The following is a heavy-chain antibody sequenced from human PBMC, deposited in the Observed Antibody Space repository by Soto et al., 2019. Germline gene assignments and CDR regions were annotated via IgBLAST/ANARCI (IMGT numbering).Heavy chain of an antibody. Sequence: EVQLLESGGGLVQPGGSLRLSCAASGFTFASHSVSWVRQAPGKGLEWVSAISGSGDTTLYADSVRGRFTISRDNSKNTLSLQMNSLRAEDTAVYFCAKRLSAAAGFFDYWGQGTMVTVSS. CDR3: AKRLSAAAGFFDY. CDR2: ISGSGDTT. D-gene: IGHD6-25*01. V-gene: IGHV3-23*01. CDR1: GFTFASHS. J-gene: IGHJ4*02.